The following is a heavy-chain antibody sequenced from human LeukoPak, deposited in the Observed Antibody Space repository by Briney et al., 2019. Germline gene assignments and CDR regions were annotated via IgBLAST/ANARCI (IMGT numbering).Heavy chain of an antibody. V-gene: IGHV4-30-2*01. J-gene: IGHJ3*02. CDR2: VYHSGST. Sequence: SETLSLTCAVSGGSISSSGYSWSWIRQPPGKGLEWLGNVYHSGSTYSNPSLKSRVTISADRSKNQFSLKLSSLTAADTAVYYCASGYFGEFADAFDIWGQGTMVTVSP. CDR3: ASGYFGEFADAFDI. CDR1: GGSISSSGYS. D-gene: IGHD3-10*01.